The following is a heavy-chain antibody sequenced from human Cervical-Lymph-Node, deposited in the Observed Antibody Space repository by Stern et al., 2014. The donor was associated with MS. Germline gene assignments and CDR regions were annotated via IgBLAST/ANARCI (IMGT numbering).Heavy chain of an antibody. D-gene: IGHD5-18*01. CDR1: GFTFSNYG. J-gene: IGHJ4*02. V-gene: IGHV3-30*18. CDR2: ISFDGNDI. CDR3: AKGYFLDH. Sequence: VQLVESRGGVVQPGRSLRLSCVASGFTFSNYGMRWVRQAPGKGLEWVAIISFDGNDISYKDSVKGRFTVSRDNSKSMLYLQMNNLRPEDTGVYYCAKGYFLDHWGQGALVTVSS.